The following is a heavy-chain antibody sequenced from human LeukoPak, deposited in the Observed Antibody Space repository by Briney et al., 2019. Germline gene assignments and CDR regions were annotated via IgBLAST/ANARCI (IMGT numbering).Heavy chain of an antibody. CDR3: ARIRYCGGISCYYIDY. CDR1: EYTFTGYY. Sequence: ASVKVSCKASEYTFTGYYIHWVRQAPGQGLEWMGWIDPNTGDSNYVQKFQGRVTMTRDTSISAAYMELSRLRSDDTAFYYCARIRYCGGISCYYIDYWGQGTLVTVSA. J-gene: IGHJ4*02. CDR2: IDPNTGDS. D-gene: IGHD2-2*01. V-gene: IGHV1-2*02.